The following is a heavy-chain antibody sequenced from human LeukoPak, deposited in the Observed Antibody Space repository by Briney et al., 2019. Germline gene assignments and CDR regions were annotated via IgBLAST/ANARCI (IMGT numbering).Heavy chain of an antibody. J-gene: IGHJ4*02. CDR3: ATRVGAAPYYFDY. CDR1: GYTFTGYY. V-gene: IGHV1-24*01. Sequence: ASVKVSCKASGYTFTGYYMHWVRQAPGQGLEWMGGFDPEDGETIYAQKFQGRVTMTEDTSTDTAYMELSSLRSEDTAVYYCATRVGAAPYYFDYWGQGTLVTVSS. CDR2: FDPEDGET. D-gene: IGHD1-26*01.